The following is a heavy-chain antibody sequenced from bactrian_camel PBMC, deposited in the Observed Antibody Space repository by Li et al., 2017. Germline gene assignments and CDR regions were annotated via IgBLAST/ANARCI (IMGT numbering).Heavy chain of an antibody. V-gene: IGHV3S31*01. D-gene: IGHD3*01. CDR3: AANNPGLFGN. J-gene: IGHJ6*01. CDR2: IYRGGGGNV. Sequence: VQLVESGGGLVQAGGSLRLSCAASGYTYSSCSMSWYRRAPGKEREGVAAIYRGGGGNVYYADSVKDRFTISQDNAKNTLYLQMNSLKPEDTAVYYCAANNPGLFGNWGQGTQVTVS. CDR1: GYTYSSCS.